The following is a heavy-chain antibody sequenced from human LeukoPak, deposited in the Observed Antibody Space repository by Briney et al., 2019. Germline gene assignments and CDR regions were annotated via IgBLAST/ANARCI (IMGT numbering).Heavy chain of an antibody. J-gene: IGHJ4*02. CDR2: IYTSGST. D-gene: IGHD2-2*01. CDR1: GGSISSYY. Sequence: SGTLSLTCTVSGGSISSYYWSWIRQPAGKGLEWIGRIYTSGSTNYNPSLKSRVTISVDTSKNQLSLKLSSVTAADTAVYYCARDPHPDYCSSTSCYDGEGYWGQGTLVTVSS. CDR3: ARDPHPDYCSSTSCYDGEGY. V-gene: IGHV4-4*07.